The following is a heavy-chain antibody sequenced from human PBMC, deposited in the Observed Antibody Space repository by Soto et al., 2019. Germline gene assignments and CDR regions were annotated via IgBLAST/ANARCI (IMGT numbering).Heavy chain of an antibody. CDR1: GGSMRSYY. Sequence: QVELRESGPGLVKPSETLSLTCNVSGGSMRSYYWTWMRQSPGKGLEWLGNIFYNEKNNLNPSLKSRLSISVDTSKKKFSLMLSSVTAEVTAIYYCARDSTCCGLDVWGQGTTVTVSS. V-gene: IGHV4-59*01. CDR3: ARDSTCCGLDV. J-gene: IGHJ6*02. CDR2: IFYNEKN. D-gene: IGHD2-21*01.